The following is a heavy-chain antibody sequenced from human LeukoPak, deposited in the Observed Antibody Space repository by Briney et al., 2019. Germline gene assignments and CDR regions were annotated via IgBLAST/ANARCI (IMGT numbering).Heavy chain of an antibody. CDR1: GFTFDDYA. Sequence: PGGSLRLSCAASGFTFDDYAMHWVRQAPGKGLEWVSGISWNSGSIGYADSAKGRFTISRDNAKNSLYLQMNSLRAEDTALYYCAKAETGYYYVIGYFQHWGQGTLVTVSS. V-gene: IGHV3-9*01. D-gene: IGHD3-22*01. CDR2: ISWNSGSI. J-gene: IGHJ1*01. CDR3: AKAETGYYYVIGYFQH.